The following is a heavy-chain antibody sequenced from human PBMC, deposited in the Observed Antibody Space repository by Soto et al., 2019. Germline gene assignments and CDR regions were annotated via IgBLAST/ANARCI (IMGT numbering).Heavy chain of an antibody. J-gene: IGHJ6*02. CDR1: GGTFSSYA. D-gene: IGHD1-20*01. CDR3: ARRKYNWNHHYYYYGMDV. V-gene: IGHV1-69*13. Sequence: ASVKVSCKASGGTFSSYAISWVRQAPGQGLEWMGGIIPIFGTANYAQKFQGRVTITADESTSTAYMELSSLRSEDTAVYYCARRKYNWNHHYYYYGMDVWGQGTTVTVSS. CDR2: IIPIFGTA.